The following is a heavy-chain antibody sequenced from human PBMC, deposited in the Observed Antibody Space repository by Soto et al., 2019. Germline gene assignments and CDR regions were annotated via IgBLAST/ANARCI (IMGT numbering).Heavy chain of an antibody. V-gene: IGHV4-59*08. CDR2: ISNIGFT. D-gene: IGHD3-10*01. Sequence: YCSWIRLSPGKGLEWIGYISNIGFTRYNPSLKSRVSISVDTSKNQFSLKLTSVTAADTAVYYCTTQGFGGLHGLVDVWGQGTTVTVSS. CDR3: TTQGFGGLHGLVDV. J-gene: IGHJ6*02. CDR1: Y.